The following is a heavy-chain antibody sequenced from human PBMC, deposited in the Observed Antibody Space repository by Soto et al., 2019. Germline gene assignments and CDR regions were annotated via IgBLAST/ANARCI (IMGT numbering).Heavy chain of an antibody. V-gene: IGHV3-23*01. J-gene: IGHJ5*02. D-gene: IGHD1-26*01. CDR3: AKNQGVELVPLATVDWFDP. Sequence: EVVLLESGGGLEQPGGSLRLSCAASGFIFENFGMSWVRQAPGQGLEWISSISGSGFKKYYADSVKGRFTISRDNSKSTVYLKLNNLSAEDTAVYHCAKNQGVELVPLATVDWFDPWGQGSVVTVSS. CDR2: ISGSGFKK. CDR1: GFIFENFG.